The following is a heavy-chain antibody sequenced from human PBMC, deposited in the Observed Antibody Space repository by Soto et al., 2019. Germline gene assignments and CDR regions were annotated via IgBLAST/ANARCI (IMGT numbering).Heavy chain of an antibody. Sequence: EVQLVESGGGLVKPGGSLRLSCAASGFTFSSYSLNWVRQAPGKGLEWVSSITSSGASIYYADSVKGRFTISRDNAKNSLYLQMNSLRAEDTAVYYCVRDGSEGSGEIGYYYYMDVWGKGTTATVSS. CDR2: ITSSGASI. J-gene: IGHJ6*03. D-gene: IGHD2-15*01. CDR1: GFTFSSYS. CDR3: VRDGSEGSGEIGYYYYMDV. V-gene: IGHV3-21*01.